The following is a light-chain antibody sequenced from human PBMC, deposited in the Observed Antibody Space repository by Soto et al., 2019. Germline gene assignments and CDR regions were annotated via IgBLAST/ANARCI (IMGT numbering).Light chain of an antibody. Sequence: DIILTQSPAIVSVSPGERATLSCRASRSVSTNLAWYQHKHGQAPRLLIYGASTRVTDIPARFSGSGSGTDFALTINYLKSEDFGVYYCQHWDKSLPPVTFGGGTKVEI. J-gene: IGKJ4*01. CDR3: QHWDKSLPPVT. CDR1: RSVSTN. V-gene: IGKV3-15*01. CDR2: GAS.